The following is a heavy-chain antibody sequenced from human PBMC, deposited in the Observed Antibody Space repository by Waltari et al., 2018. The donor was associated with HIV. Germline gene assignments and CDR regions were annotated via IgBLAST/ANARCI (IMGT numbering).Heavy chain of an antibody. Sequence: EVQLVESGGGLVQPGGSLKLSCAASGFTFSGSAIHWVRPASGKGLEWVGRIRSKANSYATAYAASVKGRFTISRDDSKNTAYLQMNSLKTEDTAVYYCTRLRHYYDSSGYFFTDVWGQGTTVTVSS. J-gene: IGHJ6*02. V-gene: IGHV3-73*02. CDR2: IRSKANSYAT. CDR1: GFTFSGSA. CDR3: TRLRHYYDSSGYFFTDV. D-gene: IGHD3-22*01.